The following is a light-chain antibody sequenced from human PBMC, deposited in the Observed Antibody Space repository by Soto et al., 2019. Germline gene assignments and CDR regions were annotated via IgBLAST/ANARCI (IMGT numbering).Light chain of an antibody. Sequence: QAVVTQPPSASASLGASVTLTCTLSSGYSNYKVDWYQQRPGKGPRFVMRVGTGGIVGSKGDGIPDRFSVLGSGLNRYLTFKNIQEEDESDYHCGADHGSGSNFVVVFGGGTKLTVL. CDR3: GADHGSGSNFVVV. CDR1: SGYSNYK. J-gene: IGLJ2*01. V-gene: IGLV9-49*01. CDR2: VGTGGIVG.